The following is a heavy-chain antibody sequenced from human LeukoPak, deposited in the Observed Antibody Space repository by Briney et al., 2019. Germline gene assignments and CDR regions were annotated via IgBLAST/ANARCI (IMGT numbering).Heavy chain of an antibody. CDR3: ARGPSSNWSGLDF. V-gene: IGHV3-74*01. J-gene: IGHJ4*02. Sequence: GGSLRLSCAASGSSFSGHWMHWARQLPGKGLVWVSRISPTGSTTSYADSVKGRFTVSRDNAKNTLYLQVNNLRAEDTAVYYCARGPSSNWSGLDFWGQGTLLTVSS. CDR2: ISPTGSTT. D-gene: IGHD6-13*01. CDR1: GSSFSGHW.